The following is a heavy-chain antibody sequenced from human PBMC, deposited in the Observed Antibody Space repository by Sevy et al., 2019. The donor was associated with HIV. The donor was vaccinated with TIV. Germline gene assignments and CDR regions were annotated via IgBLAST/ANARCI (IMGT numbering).Heavy chain of an antibody. J-gene: IGHJ3*02. CDR1: GFTFSNAW. CDR2: IKSKTDGGTT. CDR3: TTDQYYGSGSYYAFDI. D-gene: IGHD3-10*01. Sequence: GGSLRLSCAASGFTFSNAWMSWVRQAPGKGLEWVGRIKSKTDGGTTDYAAPVKGRFTISRDDSKNTLYLQMNSLKTEDTAVYYCTTDQYYGSGSYYAFDIWGQGTMVTVSS. V-gene: IGHV3-15*01.